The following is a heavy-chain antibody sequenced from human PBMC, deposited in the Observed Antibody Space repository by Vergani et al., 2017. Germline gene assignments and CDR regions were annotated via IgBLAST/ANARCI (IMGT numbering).Heavy chain of an antibody. J-gene: IGHJ3*02. CDR1: GYSFTSYW. D-gene: IGHD3-22*01. CDR2: IYPGDSDT. Sequence: EVQLVQSGAEVEKPGESLKISCKGSGYSFTSYWIGWVRQMPGKGLEWMGIIYPGDSDTRYSPSFQGQVTISADKSISTAYLQWSSLKASDTAMYYCARRLSGYYYDSSGYYWPGAFDIWGQGTMVTVSS. V-gene: IGHV5-51*03. CDR3: ARRLSGYYYDSSGYYWPGAFDI.